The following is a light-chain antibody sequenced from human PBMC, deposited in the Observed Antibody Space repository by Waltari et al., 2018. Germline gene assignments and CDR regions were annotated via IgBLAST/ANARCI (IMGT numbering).Light chain of an antibody. CDR2: WAS. Sequence: DIVMTQSPDSLAVSLGERATINCKSSQSVLYSSNNKNYLAWYQQKPGQPPKLLIYWASTRESGVPDRFSGSGSGTDFTLTISSLQAEDFAVYYCQQYAGSPRTFGQGTRVEIK. V-gene: IGKV4-1*01. CDR3: QQYAGSPRT. J-gene: IGKJ1*01. CDR1: QSVLYSSNNKNY.